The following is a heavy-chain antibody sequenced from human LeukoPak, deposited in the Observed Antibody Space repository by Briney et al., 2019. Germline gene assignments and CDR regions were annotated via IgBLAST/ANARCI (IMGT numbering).Heavy chain of an antibody. CDR3: ATDSSGYYLPLFDH. CDR1: GYPFTYYY. V-gene: IGHV1-2*02. Sequence: ASVKDSCKASGYPFTYYYIHWVRQAPGQGLEWMGWINPNTGGANYAQKFQGRVTMTRDTSISTAYMELSRLRSDDTAVYYCATDSSGYYLPLFDHWGQGTPVTVSS. J-gene: IGHJ4*02. CDR2: INPNTGGA. D-gene: IGHD3-22*01.